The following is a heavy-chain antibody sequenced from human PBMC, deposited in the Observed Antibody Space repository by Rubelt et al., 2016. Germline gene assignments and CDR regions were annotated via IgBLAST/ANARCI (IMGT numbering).Heavy chain of an antibody. Sequence: QLQLQESGPGLVKPSETLSLTCTVSGGSISSSSYYWGWIRQPPGKGLEWIGSIYYSGSTYYTPSLKSRVTISVDPSKNQFSLKLSSVNGAETAVYYCVRHKGLSGSYLPVDHAFDIWGQGTMVTVSS. J-gene: IGHJ3*02. V-gene: IGHV4-39*01. CDR3: VRHKGLSGSYLPVDHAFDI. D-gene: IGHD1-26*01. CDR2: IYYSGST. CDR1: GGSISSSSYY.